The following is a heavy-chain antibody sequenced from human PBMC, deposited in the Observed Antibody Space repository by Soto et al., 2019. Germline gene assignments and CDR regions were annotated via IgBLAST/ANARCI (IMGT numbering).Heavy chain of an antibody. CDR1: GGSISSYY. Sequence: SETLSLTCTVSGGSISSYYWSWIRQPPGKGLEWIGYIYYSGSTNYNPSLKSRVTISVDTSKNQFSLKLSSVTAADTAVYYCASVHIYSSSWSYFDYWGQGTLVTVSS. J-gene: IGHJ4*02. CDR3: ASVHIYSSSWSYFDY. CDR2: IYYSGST. D-gene: IGHD6-13*01. V-gene: IGHV4-59*01.